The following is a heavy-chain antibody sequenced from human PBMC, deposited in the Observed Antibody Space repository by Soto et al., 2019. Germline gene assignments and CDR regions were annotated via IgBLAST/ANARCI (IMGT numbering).Heavy chain of an antibody. CDR1: GGSVSSGSYY. CDR2: IYYSGST. CDR3: ARDLGGYYGSGSYYTNWFDP. V-gene: IGHV4-61*01. Sequence: SETLSLTCTVSGGSVSSGSYYWSWIRQPPGKGLEWIGYIYYSGSTNYNPSLKSRVTISVDTSKNQFSLKLSSVTAADTAVYYCARDLGGYYGSGSYYTNWFDPWGQGTLVTVSS. J-gene: IGHJ5*02. D-gene: IGHD3-10*01.